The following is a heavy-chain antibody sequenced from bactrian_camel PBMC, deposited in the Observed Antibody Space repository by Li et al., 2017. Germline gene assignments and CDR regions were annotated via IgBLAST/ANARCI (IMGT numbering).Heavy chain of an antibody. CDR1: GFIFGTCG. Sequence: HVQLVESGGGSVQVGGSLKLTCVRTGFIFGTCGMGWYRRYPGKERELVSAIINDGTTRYVDSVKGRFIISHDTAKNTLYLQMNSLAPDDTGMYYCARGWTAGASRQCRAGPAAVEYPYWGQGTQVTVS. V-gene: IGHV3S55*01. CDR2: IINDGTT. J-gene: IGHJ4*01. D-gene: IGHD1*01. CDR3: ARGWTAGASRQCRAGPAAVEYPY.